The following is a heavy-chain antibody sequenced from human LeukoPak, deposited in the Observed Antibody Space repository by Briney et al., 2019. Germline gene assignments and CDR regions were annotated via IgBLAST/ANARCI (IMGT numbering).Heavy chain of an antibody. CDR1: GYTFTSYG. Sequence: GASVEVSCKASGYTFTSYGISWVRQAPGQGLEWMGWISAYNGNTKYAQKFQGRVTMTTVTSTSTAYMELRSLTLDDTALYYCARAKTLEPSPSNAFDIWGQGTMVTVSS. V-gene: IGHV1-18*01. CDR3: ARAKTLEPSPSNAFDI. D-gene: IGHD1-1*01. CDR2: ISAYNGNT. J-gene: IGHJ3*02.